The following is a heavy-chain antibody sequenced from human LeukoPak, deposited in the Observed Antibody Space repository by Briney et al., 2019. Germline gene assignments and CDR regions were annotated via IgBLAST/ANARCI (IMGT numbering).Heavy chain of an antibody. V-gene: IGHV3-21*04. J-gene: IGHJ4*02. CDR1: GYTLSSYT. D-gene: IGHD3-16*01. CDR3: ARVLGAPDY. CDR2: IAGSSSTI. Sequence: GGSLRLSCAASGYTLSSYTMNWVRQAPGKGLEWVSSIAGSSSTIKYADSVKGRFTISRDNAKNSVNLQMNSLRAEDTALYYCARVLGAPDYWGQGTLVTVSS.